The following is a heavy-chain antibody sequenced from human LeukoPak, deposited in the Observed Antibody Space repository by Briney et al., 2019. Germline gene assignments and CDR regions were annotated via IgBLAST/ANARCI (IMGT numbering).Heavy chain of an antibody. V-gene: IGHV4-31*03. CDR1: GGSISSGGYY. CDR2: IYYSGST. Sequence: SQTLSLTCTVSGGSISSGGYYWSWIRQHPGKGLEWIGYIYYSGSTYYNPSLKSRVTISVGTSKNQFSLKLSSVTAADTAVYYCARDYGGNLDYWGQGTLVTVSS. CDR3: ARDYGGNLDY. J-gene: IGHJ4*02. D-gene: IGHD4-23*01.